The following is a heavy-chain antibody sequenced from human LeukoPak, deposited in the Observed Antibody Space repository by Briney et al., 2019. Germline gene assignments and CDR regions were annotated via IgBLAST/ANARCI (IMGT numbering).Heavy chain of an antibody. CDR2: IHYSGIT. Sequence: SETLSLTCTVSGDSISSHYWNWIRQPPGKGLEWIGCIHYSGITYYNPSLKSRVAISVDTSKKHFSLKLNSVTAADTAVYYCARDTYDYYFDPWGQGTLVTVSS. CDR3: ARDTYDYYFDP. CDR1: GDSISSHY. D-gene: IGHD5-12*01. J-gene: IGHJ5*02. V-gene: IGHV4-59*11.